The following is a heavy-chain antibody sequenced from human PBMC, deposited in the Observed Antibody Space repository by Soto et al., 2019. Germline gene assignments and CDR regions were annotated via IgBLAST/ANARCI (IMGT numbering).Heavy chain of an antibody. V-gene: IGHV3-21*01. CDR1: GFTFSSYS. CDR3: ARWAHVRDGYNKPLDY. J-gene: IGHJ4*02. Sequence: PGGSLRLSCAASGFTFSSYSMNWVRQAPGKGLEWVSSISSSSSYIYYADSVKGRFTISRDNAKNSLYLQMNSLRAEDTAVYYCARWAHVRDGYNKPLDYWGQGTLVTVSS. D-gene: IGHD5-12*01. CDR2: ISSSSSYI.